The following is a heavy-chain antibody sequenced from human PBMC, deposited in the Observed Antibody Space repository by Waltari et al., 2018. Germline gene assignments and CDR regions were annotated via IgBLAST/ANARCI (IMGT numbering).Heavy chain of an antibody. CDR1: GYTFTSYA. V-gene: IGHV7-4-1*02. D-gene: IGHD2-15*01. Sequence: QVQLVQSGSELKKPGASVKVSCKASGYTFTSYAMNWVRQAPGQGLEWMGWINTTTGNTTYAQGVTGRFGFSLDTSVSTAYLQISSLKAEDTAVYYCARDASPCSGGSCYWFDPWGQGTLVTVSS. CDR3: ARDASPCSGGSCYWFDP. CDR2: INTTTGNT. J-gene: IGHJ5*02.